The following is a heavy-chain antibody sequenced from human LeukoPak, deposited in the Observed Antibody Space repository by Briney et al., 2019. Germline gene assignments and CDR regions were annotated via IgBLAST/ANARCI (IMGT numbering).Heavy chain of an antibody. D-gene: IGHD1-14*01. CDR1: GYSFTCHA. CDR3: AREMVGNARLLPAF. V-gene: IGHV7-4-1*02. J-gene: IGHJ4*02. CDR2: INTNTGNP. Sequence: ASMKVSCKASGYSFTCHAIKWVRQAPGQGLEWMGWINTNTGNPTYAQGFTGRFVFSLDTSVSTAFLQISSLKAEDTAMYYCAREMVGNARLLPAFWGQGTLVTVSS.